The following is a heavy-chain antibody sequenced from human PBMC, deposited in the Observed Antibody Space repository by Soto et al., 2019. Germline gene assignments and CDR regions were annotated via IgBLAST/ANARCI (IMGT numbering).Heavy chain of an antibody. CDR1: GGSFSGYY. J-gene: IGHJ6*02. V-gene: IGHV4-34*01. CDR2: IKHSGST. Sequence: QVQLQQWGAGLLKPSETLSLTCAVYGGSFSGYYWSWIRQPPGKGLEWIGEIKHSGSTNYNPSLKSRVTISVDTSKNQFSLKLSSVTAADTAVYYCARVSGIYYYGMDVWGQGTTVTVSS. CDR3: ARVSGIYYYGMDV. D-gene: IGHD3-10*01.